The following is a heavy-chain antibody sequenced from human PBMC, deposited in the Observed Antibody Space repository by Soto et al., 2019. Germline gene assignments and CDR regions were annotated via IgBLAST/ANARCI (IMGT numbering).Heavy chain of an antibody. CDR1: GGTFSSYA. Sequence: SVKVSCKASGGTFSSYAISWVRQTPGQGLEWMGGIIPIFGTANYAQKFQGRVTITADESTSTAYMELSSLRSEDTAVYYCARGRHSGYYYYGMDVWGQGTTVTVSS. CDR2: IIPIFGTA. V-gene: IGHV1-69*13. CDR3: ARGRHSGYYYYGMDV. J-gene: IGHJ6*02. D-gene: IGHD2-15*01.